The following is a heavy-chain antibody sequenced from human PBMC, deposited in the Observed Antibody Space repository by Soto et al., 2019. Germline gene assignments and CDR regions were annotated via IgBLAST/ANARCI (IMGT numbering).Heavy chain of an antibody. V-gene: IGHV3-48*02. J-gene: IGHJ4*02. CDR2: SNGSDGSR. Sequence: TSETLSLSCAASGFSFSVYSMNWVRQAPGKGLEWVSCSNGSDGSRNYVDSVKGRFTISIDSAKDSLYLQMNSLRDEDTAVYFCASDHLSAFDYWGQGVLVTVSS. CDR1: GFSFSVYS. CDR3: ASDHLSAFDY. D-gene: IGHD3-3*02.